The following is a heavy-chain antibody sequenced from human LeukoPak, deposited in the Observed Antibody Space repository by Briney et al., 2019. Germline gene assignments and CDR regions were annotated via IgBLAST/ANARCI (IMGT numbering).Heavy chain of an antibody. CDR2: IYSNGGSK. V-gene: IGHV3-64*01. D-gene: IGHD2-15*01. J-gene: IGHJ6*03. Sequence: GGSLRLSCAASGFTSSSYAMHWVRHAPGKGLEYGSAIYSNGGSKDYANSVKGRFANSRDNYTNPLSLQIGRLRAEEMAVYYCAFGYWSDATCTSDYYYSMDVWGKGATVTVSS. CDR3: AFGYWSDATCTSDYYYSMDV. CDR1: GFTSSSYA.